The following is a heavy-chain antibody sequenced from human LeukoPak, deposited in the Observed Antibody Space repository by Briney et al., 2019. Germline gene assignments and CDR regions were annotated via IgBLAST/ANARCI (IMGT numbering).Heavy chain of an antibody. CDR2: IFHSGST. Sequence: SETLSLTCAVSSGSTFSSNWWSWVRQPPGKGLEWIGQIFHSGSTSYSPSLKSRVTISVDTSKNQFSLKLNSVTAADTAVYFCARRAYSAAYWKHFDYWGQGTLVTVSS. CDR3: ARRAYSAAYWKHFDY. V-gene: IGHV4-4*02. CDR1: SGSTFSSNW. D-gene: IGHD1-1*01. J-gene: IGHJ4*02.